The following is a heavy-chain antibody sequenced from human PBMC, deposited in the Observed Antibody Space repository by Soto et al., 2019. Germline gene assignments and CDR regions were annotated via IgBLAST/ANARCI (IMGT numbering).Heavy chain of an antibody. CDR2: ISGSGGST. D-gene: IGHD5-12*01. V-gene: IGHV3-23*01. CDR1: GLTFSSYA. J-gene: IGHJ4*02. Sequence: EVQLLESGGGVVQPGGSLRLSCAASGLTFSSYAMSWVRQAPGKGLEWVSTISGSGGSTFYGDSVKGRFTISRDNSKRTLYLQMNSLRAEDTAEYYCAEDLVGGWIIDYWGQGTLVTVSS. CDR3: AEDLVGGWIIDY.